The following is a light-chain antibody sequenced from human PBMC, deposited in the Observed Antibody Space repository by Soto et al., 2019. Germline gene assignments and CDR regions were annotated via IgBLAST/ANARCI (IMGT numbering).Light chain of an antibody. Sequence: EIVLSQSPGTLSLSPGDRGTLSCRASQRISSRFLAWFQHRPGQAPRLLIYAASSRATGIPDRFGGSGSGTDFTLTISRLEPEDFAVYYCHHYGSSPWTFGQGTKVEIK. V-gene: IGKV3-20*01. CDR3: HHYGSSPWT. CDR1: QRISSRF. CDR2: AAS. J-gene: IGKJ1*01.